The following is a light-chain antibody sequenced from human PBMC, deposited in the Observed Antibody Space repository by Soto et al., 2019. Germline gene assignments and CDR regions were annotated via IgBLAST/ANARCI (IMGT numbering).Light chain of an antibody. CDR3: SSYTSSSVV. J-gene: IGLJ2*01. CDR1: SSDVGGYNY. V-gene: IGLV2-14*01. Sequence: QSALTQPASVSGSPGQSITISCTGTSSDVGGYNYVSWYQQHPRKAPKLMIYDVSNRPSGVSNRFSGSKSCNTATLTISGLQAEDEADYYCSSYTSSSVVFGGGTKVTVL. CDR2: DVS.